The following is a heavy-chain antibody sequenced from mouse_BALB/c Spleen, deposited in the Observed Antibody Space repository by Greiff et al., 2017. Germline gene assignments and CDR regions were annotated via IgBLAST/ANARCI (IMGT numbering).Heavy chain of an antibody. CDR3: ARGGSYWYFDV. CDR1: GYAFSSSW. D-gene: IGHD1-1*01. J-gene: IGHJ1*01. V-gene: IGHV1-82*01. Sequence: QVQLQQSGPELVKPGASVKISCKASGYAFSSSWMNWVKQRPGQGLEWIGRIYPGDGDTNYNGKFKGKATLTADKSSSTAYMQLSSLTSVDSAVYFCARGGSYWYFDVWGAGTTVTVSS. CDR2: IYPGDGDT.